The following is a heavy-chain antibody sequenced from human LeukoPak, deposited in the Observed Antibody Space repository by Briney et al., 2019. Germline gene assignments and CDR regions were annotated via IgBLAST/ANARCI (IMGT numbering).Heavy chain of an antibody. Sequence: ASVKVSCKASGYTFTGYYMHWVRQAPGQGLEWMGWMNPNTADTNYAQRFQGRVTMTRDMSISTAYMELSSLRPDDTAIFYCARSSGDSSLDYWGQGTLVTVSS. D-gene: IGHD2-15*01. J-gene: IGHJ4*02. CDR2: MNPNTADT. CDR3: ARSSGDSSLDY. CDR1: GYTFTGYY. V-gene: IGHV1-2*02.